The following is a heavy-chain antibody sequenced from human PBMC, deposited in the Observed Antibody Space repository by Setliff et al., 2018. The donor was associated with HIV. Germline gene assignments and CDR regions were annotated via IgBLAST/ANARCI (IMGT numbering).Heavy chain of an antibody. J-gene: IGHJ4*01. D-gene: IGHD6-13*01. CDR3: ARARSRQLVSTAPPYHFDY. V-gene: IGHV3-7*03. Sequence: GGSLRLSCAASGFTFSTYWMSWVRQAPGKGLEWVANIKQDGSEKFYVDSVKGRCTISRDNSKNTLYLQMNSLRVDDTALYYCARARSRQLVSTAPPYHFDYWGRGTLVTVSS. CDR1: GFTFSTYW. CDR2: IKQDGSEK.